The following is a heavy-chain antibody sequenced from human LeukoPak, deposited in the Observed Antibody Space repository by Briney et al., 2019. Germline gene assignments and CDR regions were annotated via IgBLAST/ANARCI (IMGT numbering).Heavy chain of an antibody. CDR3: ARRWYSYFDY. V-gene: IGHV4-38-2*02. CDR1: GYSISSGYY. J-gene: IGHJ4*02. Sequence: ETLSLTCTVSGYSISSGYYWGWIRQPPGKGLEWIGSIYYSGSTYYNPSLKSRVTISVDTSKNQFSLKLSSVTAADTAVYYCARRWYSYFDYWGQGTLVTVSS. D-gene: IGHD1-26*01. CDR2: IYYSGST.